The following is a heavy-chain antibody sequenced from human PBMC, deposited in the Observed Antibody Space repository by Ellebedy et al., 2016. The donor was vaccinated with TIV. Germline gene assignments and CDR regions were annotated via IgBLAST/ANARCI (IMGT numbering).Heavy chain of an antibody. D-gene: IGHD4-17*01. CDR3: SRADYGDYDNY. J-gene: IGHJ4*02. Sequence: GESLKISCAVSGFTFSTYGMHWVRQAPGKGLEWVAVISYDGSNKYYADSVKGRFTISRDNAKNSLYLQMNSLRAEDTAVYYCSRADYGDYDNYWGQGTLVTVSS. CDR2: ISYDGSNK. V-gene: IGHV3-30*03. CDR1: GFTFSTYG.